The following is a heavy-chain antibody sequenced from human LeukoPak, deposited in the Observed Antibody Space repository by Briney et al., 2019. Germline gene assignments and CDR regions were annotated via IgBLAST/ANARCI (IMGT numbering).Heavy chain of an antibody. Sequence: KPGGSPKISRKGSGYSFTSYWIGWVRQMPGKGLEWMGIIYPGDSDTRYSPSFQGQVTISADKSISTAYLQWSSLKASDTAMYYCASTSSSWYEHKYYFDYWGQGTLVTVSS. CDR2: IYPGDSDT. J-gene: IGHJ4*02. V-gene: IGHV5-51*03. CDR1: GYSFTSYW. CDR3: ASTSSSWYEHKYYFDY. D-gene: IGHD6-13*01.